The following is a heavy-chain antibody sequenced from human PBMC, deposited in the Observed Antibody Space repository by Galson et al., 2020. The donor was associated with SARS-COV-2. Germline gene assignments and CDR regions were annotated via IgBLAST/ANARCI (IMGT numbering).Heavy chain of an antibody. D-gene: IGHD5-18*01. CDR3: AREIQLPGGYYYGMDV. J-gene: IGHJ6*02. V-gene: IGHV4-31*03. CDR2: IYYSGST. CDR1: GGSISSGGYY. Sequence: SETLSLTCTVSGGSISSGGYYWSWIRQHPGKGLEWIGYIYYSGSTYYNPSLKSRVTISVDTSKNQFSLKLSSVTAADTAVYYCAREIQLPGGYYYGMDVWGQGTTVTVSS.